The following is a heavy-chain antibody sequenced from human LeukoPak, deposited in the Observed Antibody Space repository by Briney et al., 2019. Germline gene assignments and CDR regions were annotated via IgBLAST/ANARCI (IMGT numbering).Heavy chain of an antibody. Sequence: SQTLSLTCTVSGGSISSGSYYWSWIRQPAGKGLEWIECIYPSGSTNYNPSLKSRVTISVDASKNQFSMQLSSVTAADTAMYYCARRIAAADAFDIWGLGTMVSVSS. CDR1: GGSISSGSYY. D-gene: IGHD6-13*01. J-gene: IGHJ3*02. CDR2: IYPSGST. CDR3: ARRIAAADAFDI. V-gene: IGHV4-61*02.